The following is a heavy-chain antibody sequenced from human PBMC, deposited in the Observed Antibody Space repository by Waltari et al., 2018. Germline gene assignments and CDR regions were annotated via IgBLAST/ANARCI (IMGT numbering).Heavy chain of an antibody. CDR2: ITASGGSA. J-gene: IGHJ6*03. V-gene: IGHV3-23*01. CDR3: AKDGHSVSYYYYMDV. Sequence: EEHLLESGGDLVQPGGSLSLSCAASGFTFSSHAMTWVRQAPGRGLEWVSTITASGGSAFYADSVKDRRTISRDNSKNTLYLQMNSLRAEDTAVYYCAKDGHSVSYYYYMDVWGKGTTVTVSS. D-gene: IGHD3-3*02. CDR1: GFTFSSHA.